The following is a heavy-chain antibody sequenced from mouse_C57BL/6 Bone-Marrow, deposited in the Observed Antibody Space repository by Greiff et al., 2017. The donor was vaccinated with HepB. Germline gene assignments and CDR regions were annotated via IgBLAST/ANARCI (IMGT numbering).Heavy chain of an antibody. J-gene: IGHJ2*01. CDR1: GYTFTSYW. Sequence: QVQLQQPGAELVKPGASVKLSCKASGYTFTSYWMHWVKQRPGQGLEWIGMIHPNSGSTNYNEKFKSKATLTVDKSSSTAYMQLSSLTSEDSAVYYCAREGDITPRYFDYWGQGTTLTVSS. V-gene: IGHV1-64*01. CDR2: IHPNSGST. CDR3: AREGDITPRYFDY. D-gene: IGHD1-1*01.